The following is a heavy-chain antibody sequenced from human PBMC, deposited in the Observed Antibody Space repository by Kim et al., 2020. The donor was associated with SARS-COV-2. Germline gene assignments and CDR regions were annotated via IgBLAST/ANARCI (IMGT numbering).Heavy chain of an antibody. V-gene: IGHV4-30-4*01. CDR2: IYYSGST. CDR1: GGSISSGDYY. D-gene: IGHD6-13*01. CDR3: ARSGYSSSWYLDY. Sequence: SETLSLTCTVSGGSISSGDYYWSWIRQPPGKGLEWIGYIYYSGSTYYNPSLKSRVTISVDTSKNQFSLKLSSVTAADTAVYYCARSGYSSSWYLDYWGQGTLVTVSS. J-gene: IGHJ4*02.